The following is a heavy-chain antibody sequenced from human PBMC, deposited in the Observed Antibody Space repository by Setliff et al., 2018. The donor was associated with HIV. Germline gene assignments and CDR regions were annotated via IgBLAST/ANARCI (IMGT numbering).Heavy chain of an antibody. CDR2: ISASGASI. D-gene: IGHD1-26*01. CDR1: GSTFGSYA. Sequence: GGSLRLSCTASGSTFGSYAMTWVRQSPGRGLEWVSSISASGASIYYGDSVKGRFTISRDNSKNTLSLQMSSLRAEDTAFYYCAKGHTGSYHGNWFDAWGPGTLVTVPQ. J-gene: IGHJ5*02. CDR3: AKGHTGSYHGNWFDA. V-gene: IGHV3-23*01.